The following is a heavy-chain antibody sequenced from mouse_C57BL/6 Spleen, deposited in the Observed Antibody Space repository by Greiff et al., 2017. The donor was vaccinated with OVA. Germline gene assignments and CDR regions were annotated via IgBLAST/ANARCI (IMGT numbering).Heavy chain of an antibody. D-gene: IGHD2-4*01. CDR1: GFTFSSYT. V-gene: IGHV5-9*01. CDR2: ISGGGGNT. CDR3: ARHEDDYDGDAMDY. Sequence: DVKVEESGGGLVKPGGSLKLSCAASGFTFSSYTMSWVRQTPEKRLEWVATISGGGGNTYYHNSVKGRFTISRDNAKNTLYLQMSSLRSEDTALYYCARHEDDYDGDAMDYWGQGTSVTVSS. J-gene: IGHJ4*01.